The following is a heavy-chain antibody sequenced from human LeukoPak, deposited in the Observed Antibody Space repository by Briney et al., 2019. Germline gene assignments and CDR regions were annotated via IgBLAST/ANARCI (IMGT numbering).Heavy chain of an antibody. D-gene: IGHD4-17*01. CDR2: VKKDGNQ. V-gene: IGHV3-7*01. J-gene: IGHJ4*01. CDR3: ARGPDYGDRLDYDY. CDR1: GFTFTRHW. Sequence: PGGSLRLSCAASGFTFTRHWMGWVRQAPGKGLEWVASVKKDGNQYSVDSVKGRFIISRDNARNSLSLQMSSLRVEDTAIYFCARGPDYGDRLDYDYWGHGTLVTVSS.